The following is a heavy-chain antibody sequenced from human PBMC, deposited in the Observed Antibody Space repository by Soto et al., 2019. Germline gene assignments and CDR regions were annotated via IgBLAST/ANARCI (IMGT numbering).Heavy chain of an antibody. V-gene: IGHV3-30*18. CDR3: AKGEYYYGSGSPYYGMDV. CDR2: ISYDGSNK. J-gene: IGHJ6*02. Sequence: VQLVESGGGVVQPGRSLRLSCAASGFTFSSYGMHWVRQAPGKGLEWVAVISYDGSNKYYADSVKGRFTISRDNSKNTLYLQMNSLRAEDTAVYYCAKGEYYYGSGSPYYGMDVWGQGTTVTVSS. D-gene: IGHD3-10*01. CDR1: GFTFSSYG.